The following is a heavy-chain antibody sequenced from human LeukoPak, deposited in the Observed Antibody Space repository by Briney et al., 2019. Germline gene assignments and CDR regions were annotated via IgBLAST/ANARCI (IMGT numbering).Heavy chain of an antibody. Sequence: ASVKVSCKASGYTFTSYYMHWVRQAPGQGLEWMGIINPSGGSTSYAQKFQGRVTITADKSTSTAYMELSSLRSEDTAVYYCARDGIAVAGDFDYWGQGTLVTVSS. J-gene: IGHJ4*02. CDR3: ARDGIAVAGDFDY. V-gene: IGHV1-46*01. CDR2: INPSGGST. CDR1: GYTFTSYY. D-gene: IGHD6-19*01.